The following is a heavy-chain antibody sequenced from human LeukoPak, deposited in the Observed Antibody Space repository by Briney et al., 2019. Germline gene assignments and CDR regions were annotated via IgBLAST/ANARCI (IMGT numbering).Heavy chain of an antibody. CDR3: ARVYDSSGHSPIDD. D-gene: IGHD3-22*01. CDR1: GYTLTSYD. V-gene: IGHV1-8*01. Sequence: ASVKVSCKASGYTLTSYDINWVRQATGQGLEWMGWMNPNSDNTGYARRFQGRVTITRNTSISTAYMELRGLRSEDTAVYYCARVYDSSGHSPIDDWGQGTPATVSS. J-gene: IGHJ4*02. CDR2: MNPNSDNT.